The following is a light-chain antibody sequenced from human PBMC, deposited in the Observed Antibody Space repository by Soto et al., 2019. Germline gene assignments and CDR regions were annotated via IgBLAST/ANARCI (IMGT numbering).Light chain of an antibody. V-gene: IGLV2-14*03. J-gene: IGLJ1*01. CDR1: SSDLGSYSY. CDR2: DVN. Sequence: QSVLTQPASVSGSPGQSIAISCAGTSSDLGSYSYVSWYQQHPGTAPKLLIYDVNNRPSGVSDRFSGSKSVNTASLTISGLKAEDEADYYCTSYTSSTALFVFGPGTKVTVL. CDR3: TSYTSSTALFV.